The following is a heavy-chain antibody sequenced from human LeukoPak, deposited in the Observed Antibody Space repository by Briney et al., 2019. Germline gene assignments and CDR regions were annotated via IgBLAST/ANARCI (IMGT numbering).Heavy chain of an antibody. D-gene: IGHD6-19*01. CDR2: ISYDGSNK. J-gene: IGHJ2*01. CDR1: GFTFSSYG. CDR3: AKEPRIAVSSVDWYFDL. Sequence: GGSLRLSCAASGFTFSSYGMHWVRQAPGKGLEWVAVISYDGSNKYYADSVKGRFTISRDNSKNTLYLQMNGLRAEDTAVYYCAKEPRIAVSSVDWYFDLWGRGTLVTVSS. V-gene: IGHV3-30*18.